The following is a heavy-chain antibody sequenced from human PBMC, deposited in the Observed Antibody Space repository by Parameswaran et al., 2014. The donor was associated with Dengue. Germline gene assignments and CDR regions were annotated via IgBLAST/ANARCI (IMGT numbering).Heavy chain of an antibody. J-gene: IGHJ4*02. V-gene: IGHV3-7*01. CDR3: AREYSSSSAYFDY. CDR2: IKQDGSEK. Sequence: RWIRQPPGKGLEWVANIKQDGSEKYYVDSVKGRFTISRDNAKNSLYLQMNSLRAEDTAVYYCAREYSSSSAYFDYWGQGTLVTVSS. D-gene: IGHD6-6*01.